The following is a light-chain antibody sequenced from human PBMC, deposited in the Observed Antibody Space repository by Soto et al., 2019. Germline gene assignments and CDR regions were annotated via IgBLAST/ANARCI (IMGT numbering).Light chain of an antibody. V-gene: IGLV2-14*01. CDR3: NSFPSRNTLV. J-gene: IGLJ3*02. CDR2: EVS. Sequence: QSALTQPASVSGSPGQSITISCTGTSSDIGAYNFVSWYQQHPGKVPKVIIYEVSNRPSGVPDRFSGSKSGNTASLTISGLQADDEADYYCNSFPSRNTLVFGGGTKVTVL. CDR1: SSDIGAYNF.